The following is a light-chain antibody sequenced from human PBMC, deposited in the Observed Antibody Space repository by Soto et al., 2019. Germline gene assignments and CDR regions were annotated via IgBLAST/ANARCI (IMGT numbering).Light chain of an antibody. Sequence: EIVLTQSPGTLSLSPGERATLSCRASQSVNSDYLAWYQQKSGQAPRLLIYGASRRATGIPDRFSGSGSGTDFTLTISRLEPEDFEVYYCQQYGGSPLTFGGGTKVDSK. CDR3: QQYGGSPLT. CDR2: GAS. J-gene: IGKJ4*01. V-gene: IGKV3-20*01. CDR1: QSVNSDY.